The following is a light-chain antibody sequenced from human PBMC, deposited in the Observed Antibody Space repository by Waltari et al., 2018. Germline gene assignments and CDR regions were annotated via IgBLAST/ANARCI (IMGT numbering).Light chain of an antibody. V-gene: IGKV1-39*01. CDR3: QQSQTTPWT. CDR1: QTISNY. J-gene: IGKJ1*01. Sequence: DIQMTQSPSSLSTSVGDRVTITCRASQTISNYLNWYQQKPGKAPKLLTYSASNLQGGVPSRFSGGGSGTDFALTISSLQPEDFATYYCQQSQTTPWTFGQGTMVEI. CDR2: SAS.